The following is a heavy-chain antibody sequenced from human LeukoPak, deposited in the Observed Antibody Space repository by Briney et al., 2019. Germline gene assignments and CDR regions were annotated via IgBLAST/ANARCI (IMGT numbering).Heavy chain of an antibody. J-gene: IGHJ4*02. CDR1: GFTFDDYG. D-gene: IGHD6-19*01. CDR3: VGSRGWWGFDY. CDR2: INWNGGNT. Sequence: GESLKISCAASGFTFDDYGMNWVRQAPGKGLEWVSGINWNGGNTGYADSAKGRFTISRDNAKNSLYLQMNSLRAEDTALYYCVGSRGWWGFDYWGQGTLVTVSS. V-gene: IGHV3-20*04.